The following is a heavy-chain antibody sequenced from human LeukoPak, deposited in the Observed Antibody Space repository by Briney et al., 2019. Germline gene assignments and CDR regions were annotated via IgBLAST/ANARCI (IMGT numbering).Heavy chain of an antibody. J-gene: IGHJ6*03. CDR2: INPSGGST. CDR1: GYTFTNYY. D-gene: IGHD6-19*01. CDR3: AREGFRGSPWLVRGYYYYYMDV. V-gene: IGHV1-46*01. Sequence: GASVKVSCKASGYTFTNYYMHWVRQAPGQGLGWMGLINPSGGSTSYAQKFQGRVTMTRDMSTSTVYMELSSLRSEDTAVYYCAREGFRGSPWLVRGYYYYYMDVWGKGTTVTVSS.